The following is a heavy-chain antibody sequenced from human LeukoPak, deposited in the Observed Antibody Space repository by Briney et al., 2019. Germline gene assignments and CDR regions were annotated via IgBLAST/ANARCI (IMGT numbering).Heavy chain of an antibody. CDR1: GFTFSSYA. CDR2: ISYDGSNK. CDR3: AREGYYGSGSPPSLYFDY. V-gene: IGHV3-30-3*01. Sequence: GGSLRLSCAASGFTFSSYAMHWVRQAPGKGLEWVAVISYDGSNKYYADSVKGRFTISRDNSRSTLYLQMNSLRPEDTAIYYCAREGYYGSGSPPSLYFDYWGQGTLVTVSS. D-gene: IGHD3-10*01. J-gene: IGHJ4*02.